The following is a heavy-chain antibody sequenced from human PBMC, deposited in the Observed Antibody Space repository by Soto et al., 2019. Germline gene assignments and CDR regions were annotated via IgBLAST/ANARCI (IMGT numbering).Heavy chain of an antibody. Sequence: QVQLQESGPGLVKPSETLSLTCTVSGGSISSYYWSWIRQPPGKGLEWIGYIYYSGSTNYNPSLTTRVTISVDTSKTPVSLKLSSVTAADTAVYYCARDGSIADRPGFDYFDYWGQGTLVTVSS. D-gene: IGHD6-6*01. V-gene: IGHV4-59*01. J-gene: IGHJ4*02. CDR3: ARDGSIADRPGFDYFDY. CDR2: IYYSGST. CDR1: GGSISSYY.